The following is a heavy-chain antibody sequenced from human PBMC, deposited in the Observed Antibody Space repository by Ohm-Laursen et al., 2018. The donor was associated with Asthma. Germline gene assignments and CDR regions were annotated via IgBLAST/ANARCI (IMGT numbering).Heavy chain of an antibody. CDR3: ARGSLRGYSYGYYDY. Sequence: GASVKVSCKVSGYTFTGYYMHWVRQAPGQGLEWMGWINPNSGGTNYAQKFQGWVTMTRDTSISTAYMELSRLRSDDTAVYYCARGSLRGYSYGYYDYWGQGTLVTVSS. D-gene: IGHD5-18*01. CDR1: GYTFTGYY. J-gene: IGHJ4*02. CDR2: INPNSGGT. V-gene: IGHV1-2*04.